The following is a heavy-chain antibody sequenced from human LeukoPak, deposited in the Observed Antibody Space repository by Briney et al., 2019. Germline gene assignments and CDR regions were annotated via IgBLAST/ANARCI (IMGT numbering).Heavy chain of an antibody. J-gene: IGHJ4*02. D-gene: IGHD6-13*01. CDR3: LRHSSSWRFALDS. Sequence: SETLSLTCAVSGDSIDSTRYYWGWIRQPPGKGLEWIGQIYYTGGTSYNPSLKSRVAISVDTSKNQFSLKLSSMTAADTAMYFCLRHSSSWRFALDSWGRGTLVTVSS. CDR2: IYYTGGT. CDR1: GDSIDSTRYY. V-gene: IGHV4-61*05.